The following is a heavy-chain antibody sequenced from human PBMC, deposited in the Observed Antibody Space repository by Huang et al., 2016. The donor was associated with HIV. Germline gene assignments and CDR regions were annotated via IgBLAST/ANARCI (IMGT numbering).Heavy chain of an antibody. V-gene: IGHV3-15*01. Sequence: EIHLAESGGGLVKPGGSLRLSCAASGFTFRNAWMSWFRQGPGKGVEWIGRVKSKVHGGTTDYAAPVKGRFTISRDDSKNMLYLQMKSLKTEDTAVYYCATVIPYGSGTPDYWGQGTLVTVSS. CDR3: ATVIPYGSGTPDY. D-gene: IGHD3-10*01. J-gene: IGHJ4*02. CDR1: GFTFRNAW. CDR2: VKSKVHGGTT.